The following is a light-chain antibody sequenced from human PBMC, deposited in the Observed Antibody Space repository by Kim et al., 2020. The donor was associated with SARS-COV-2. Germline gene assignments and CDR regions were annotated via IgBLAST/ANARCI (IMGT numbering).Light chain of an antibody. V-gene: IGLV3-21*04. Sequence: PGKTARVTCEGTDIGPKSVQWYQQRPGQAPVLVIYYDTDRPSGISDRFSGSNSGDTATLTISRVEAGDEADYFCQVWDSTSDQLVFGGGTQLTVL. J-gene: IGLJ3*02. CDR3: QVWDSTSDQLV. CDR1: DIGPKS. CDR2: YDT.